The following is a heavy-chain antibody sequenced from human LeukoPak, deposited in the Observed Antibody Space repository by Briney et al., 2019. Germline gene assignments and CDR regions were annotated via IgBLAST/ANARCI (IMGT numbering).Heavy chain of an antibody. Sequence: GGSLRLSCAASGLTFSSYATSWVRQAPGKGLEWVSVISGSGGSTYYADSVKGRFSISRDNSKNTLYLQMDSLRAEDTAVYYRAIPGSGWDFGPLDHWGQGTPVTVSS. V-gene: IGHV3-23*01. D-gene: IGHD6-19*01. CDR1: GLTFSSYA. J-gene: IGHJ4*02. CDR2: ISGSGGST. CDR3: AIPGSGWDFGPLDH.